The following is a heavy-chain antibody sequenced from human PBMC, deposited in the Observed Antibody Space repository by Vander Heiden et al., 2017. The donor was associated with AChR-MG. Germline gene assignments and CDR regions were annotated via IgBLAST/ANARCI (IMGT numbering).Heavy chain of an antibody. CDR2: IKGKSDDWTT. D-gene: IGHD3-22*01. J-gene: IGHJ4*02. CDR1: ALSFTNAW. V-gene: IGHV3-15*01. CDR3: TTAHYYDSTYDY. Sequence: EVQLVESGGGLVKSGGSLRLSCAASALSFTNAWMSWVRQAPGKGLGWVGRIKGKSDDWTTDYAAPVKGRFTMSRDDSKTTVYLQMNSLETEDTAVYFCTTAHYYDSTYDYWGQGTLVTVSS.